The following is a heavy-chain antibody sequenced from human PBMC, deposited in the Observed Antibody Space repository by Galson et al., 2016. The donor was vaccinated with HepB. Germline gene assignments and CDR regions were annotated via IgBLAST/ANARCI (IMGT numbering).Heavy chain of an antibody. CDR3: ARHRYACGVYYPFDI. V-gene: IGHV4-39*01. J-gene: IGHJ3*02. Sequence: SETLSLTCTVSSGSISTSDSYWGWIRQPPGKGLECIATIYYSGSTYYNPSLRSRVTISVDTSKNQFSLLLSSVTATDTAVYYCARHRYACGVYYPFDIWGQGTMVTVSS. CDR2: IYYSGST. D-gene: IGHD3-22*01. CDR1: SGSISTSDSY.